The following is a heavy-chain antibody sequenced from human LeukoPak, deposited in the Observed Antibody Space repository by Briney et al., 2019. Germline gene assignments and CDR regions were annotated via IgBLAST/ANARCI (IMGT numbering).Heavy chain of an antibody. CDR3: ARDYYCSGGWCSDCFDP. CDR1: GYTFATYG. Sequence: GASVKVSCKASGYTFATYGISWVRQAPGQGLEWMGWVSSYDEDIIYAQKGQGRLTLTTDTSTSTAYMELTSLRSDDTAVYYCARDYYCSGGWCSDCFDPWGQGTLVIVSS. CDR2: VSSYDEDI. J-gene: IGHJ5*02. V-gene: IGHV1-18*01. D-gene: IGHD2-15*01.